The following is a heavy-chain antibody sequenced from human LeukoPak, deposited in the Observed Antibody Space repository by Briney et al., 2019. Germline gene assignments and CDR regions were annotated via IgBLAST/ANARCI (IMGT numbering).Heavy chain of an antibody. J-gene: IGHJ4*02. Sequence: PSQTLSLTCTVSGGSISSGYYYWSRNRQPPGKGLEWIGYIYYSGSTYYNPSLKSRVTISVDTSKNQFSLKLSSVTAADTAVYYCARDLGSGYDNPHYWGQGTLVTVSS. CDR3: ARDLGSGYDNPHY. D-gene: IGHD5-12*01. CDR1: GGSISSGYYY. CDR2: IYYSGST. V-gene: IGHV4-30-4*08.